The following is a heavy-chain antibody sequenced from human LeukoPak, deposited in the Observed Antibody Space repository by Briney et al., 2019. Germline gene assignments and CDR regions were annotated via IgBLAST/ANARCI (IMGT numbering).Heavy chain of an antibody. CDR1: GFTFSSYS. Sequence: PGGSLRLSCAASGFTFSSYSMNWVRQAPGKGLEWVSSISSSSSYIYYADSVKGRFTISRDNAKNSLYLQMNSLRAEDTAVYYCARALGVAGTRIDYWGQGTLVTVSS. CDR3: ARALGVAGTRIDY. J-gene: IGHJ4*02. V-gene: IGHV3-21*01. CDR2: ISSSSSYI. D-gene: IGHD6-19*01.